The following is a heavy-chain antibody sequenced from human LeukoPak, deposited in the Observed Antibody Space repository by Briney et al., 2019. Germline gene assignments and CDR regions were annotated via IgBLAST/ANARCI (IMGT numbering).Heavy chain of an antibody. D-gene: IGHD6-19*01. J-gene: IGHJ4*02. CDR3: ARLAMSGIGSDDF. CDR1: GYTFTGYY. Sequence: ASVKVFCKASGYTFTGYYVHWVRQAPGQGLKWMGWINPYSGDTNYAQNFQGRVTMTRDTSISTAYMELSSLKSDDTAVYYCARLAMSGIGSDDFWGQGTLVTVSS. CDR2: INPYSGDT. V-gene: IGHV1-2*02.